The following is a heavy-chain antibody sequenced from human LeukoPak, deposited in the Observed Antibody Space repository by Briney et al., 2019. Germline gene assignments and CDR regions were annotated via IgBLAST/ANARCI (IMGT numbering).Heavy chain of an antibody. CDR3: ASANPPLFSSPFSPGMDV. D-gene: IGHD2/OR15-2a*01. J-gene: IGHJ6*02. CDR1: GGSISSYY. Sequence: SETLSLTCTVSGGSISSYYWSWIRQPPGKGLEWIGYIYYSGSTNYNPSLKSRVTISVDTSKNQFSLKLSSVTAADTAVYHCASANPPLFSSPFSPGMDVWGQGTTVTVSS. V-gene: IGHV4-59*08. CDR2: IYYSGST.